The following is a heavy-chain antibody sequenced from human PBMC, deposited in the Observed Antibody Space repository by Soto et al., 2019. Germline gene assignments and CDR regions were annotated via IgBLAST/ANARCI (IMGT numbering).Heavy chain of an antibody. CDR1: GFTFSSYA. D-gene: IGHD2-2*02. CDR2: ISGSGGST. Sequence: AGGSLILSCAASGFTFSSYAMSWVRQAPGKGLEWVSAISGSGGSTYYADSVKGRFTISRDNSKNTLYLQMNSLRAEDTAVYYCAKDLGYCSSTSCHNNWFDPWGQGTLVTVSS. J-gene: IGHJ5*02. CDR3: AKDLGYCSSTSCHNNWFDP. V-gene: IGHV3-23*01.